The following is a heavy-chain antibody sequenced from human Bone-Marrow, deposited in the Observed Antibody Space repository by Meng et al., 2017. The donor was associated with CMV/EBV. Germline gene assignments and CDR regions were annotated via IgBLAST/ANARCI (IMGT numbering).Heavy chain of an antibody. V-gene: IGHV5-51*01. Sequence: GESLKISCKGSGYIFTNYWIGWVRQIPGKGLEWMGIIYPGDSDARYSPSFQGQVTISADKSISTAYLQWNSLKASDTAMYYCARHRTPGGVTRGFDYWGQGTLVTVSS. CDR1: GYIFTNYW. CDR3: ARHRTPGGVTRGFDY. D-gene: IGHD2-21*02. J-gene: IGHJ4*02. CDR2: IYPGDSDA.